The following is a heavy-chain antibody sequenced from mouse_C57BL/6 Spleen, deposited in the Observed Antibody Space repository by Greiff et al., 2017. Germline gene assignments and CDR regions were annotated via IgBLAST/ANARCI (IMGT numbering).Heavy chain of an antibody. CDR1: GYTFTSYW. V-gene: IGHV1-52*01. J-gene: IGHJ2*01. D-gene: IGHD3-2*02. CDR3: ARGDSSGPGY. Sequence: QVQLKQPGAELVRPGSSVKLSCKASGYTFTSYWMHWVKQRPIQGLEWIGNIDPSDSETHYNQKFKDKATLTVDKSSSTAYMQLSSLTSEDSAVYYCARGDSSGPGYWGQGTTLTVSS. CDR2: IDPSDSET.